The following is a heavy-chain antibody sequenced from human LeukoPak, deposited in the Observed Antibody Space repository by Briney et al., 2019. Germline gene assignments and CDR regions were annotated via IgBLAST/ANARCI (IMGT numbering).Heavy chain of an antibody. CDR2: ISSRSYI. J-gene: IGHJ4*02. CDR3: AGDRWEDEYGDYAY. D-gene: IGHD4-17*01. CDR1: GFTFSSYS. V-gene: IGHV3-21*01. Sequence: GGSLRLSCEVSGFTFSSYSMNWVRQAPGQGLEWVSSISSRSYIYSADSEKGRLTISRDNAKSSLYLQMNSRRGEDTAVYYCAGDRWEDEYGDYAYWGQGTLVTVSS.